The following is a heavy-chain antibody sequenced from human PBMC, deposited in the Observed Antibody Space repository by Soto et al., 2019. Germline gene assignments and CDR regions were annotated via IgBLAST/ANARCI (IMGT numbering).Heavy chain of an antibody. CDR2: MNPNSGNT. CDR3: ASSSSWYGPDAFDI. CDR1: GYTFTSYD. V-gene: IGHV1-8*01. D-gene: IGHD6-13*01. J-gene: IGHJ3*02. Sequence: ASVKVSCKASGYTFTSYDINWVRQATGQGLEWMGWMNPNSGNTGYAQKFQGRVTMTRNTSISTAYMELSSLRSEDTAVYYCASSSSWYGPDAFDIWGQGTMVAVSS.